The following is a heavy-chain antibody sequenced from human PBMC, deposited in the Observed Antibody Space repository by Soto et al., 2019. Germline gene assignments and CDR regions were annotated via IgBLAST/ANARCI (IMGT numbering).Heavy chain of an antibody. CDR2: ILHTGGT. Sequence: PLSLTSAVSGGSISGGGFSWSLIRHPPGKGLEWIGYILHTGGTQYNPSLKSRVSMSVDKSKNQFSLHLTSVTAADTAVYYCARLQFGEGFDYWGQGALVTVSS. J-gene: IGHJ4*02. CDR3: ARLQFGEGFDY. CDR1: GGSISGGGFS. V-gene: IGHV4-30-2*01. D-gene: IGHD3-10*01.